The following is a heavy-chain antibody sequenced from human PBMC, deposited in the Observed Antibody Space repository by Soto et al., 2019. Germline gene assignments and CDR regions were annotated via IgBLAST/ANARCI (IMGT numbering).Heavy chain of an antibody. CDR3: ATASPDYDNTGDYYFDY. D-gene: IGHD3-22*01. CDR2: FDPEDGET. J-gene: IGHJ4*02. Sequence: QVQLAQSGAEVKKPGASVKVSCKVSAYTLRELYMHWVRQAPGKGLEWMGGFDPEDGETINAQKFQGRVTMTEDTSIDTAYMELSSLRSEDTAVYYCATASPDYDNTGDYYFDYWGQGTLVTVSS. CDR1: AYTLRELY. V-gene: IGHV1-24*01.